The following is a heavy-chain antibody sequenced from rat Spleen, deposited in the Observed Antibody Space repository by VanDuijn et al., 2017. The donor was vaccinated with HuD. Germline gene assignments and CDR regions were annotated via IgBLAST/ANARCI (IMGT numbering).Heavy chain of an antibody. J-gene: IGHJ3*01. D-gene: IGHD4-3*01. V-gene: IGHV5-25*01. CDR3: VRQDTSGYSNWFTY. CDR2: ISTGGGNT. Sequence: EVQLVESGGGLVQPGRSMKLSCAASGFTFSNYYMAWVRQAPTKGLEWVASISTGGGNTYYRDSVKGRFTVFRENAKSTLYFLMDSLRSEDTATYYCVRQDTSGYSNWFTYWGQGTLVTVSS. CDR1: GFTFSNYY.